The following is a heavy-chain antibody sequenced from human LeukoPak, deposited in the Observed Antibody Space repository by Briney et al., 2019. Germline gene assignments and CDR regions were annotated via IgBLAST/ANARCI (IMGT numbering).Heavy chain of an antibody. CDR1: GFTFSSYA. V-gene: IGHV3-30*04. CDR2: ISYDGSNK. J-gene: IGHJ4*02. CDR3: AKGRGGPFDY. Sequence: GGSLRLSCAASGFTFSSYAMHWVRQAPGKGLEWVAVISYDGSNKYYADSVKGRFTISRDNSKNTLYLQMNSLRAEDTAVYYCAKGRGGPFDYWGQGTLVTVSS.